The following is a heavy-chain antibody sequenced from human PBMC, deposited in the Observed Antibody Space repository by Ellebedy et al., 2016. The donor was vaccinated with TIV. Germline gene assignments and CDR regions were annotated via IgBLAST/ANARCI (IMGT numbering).Heavy chain of an antibody. Sequence: AASVKVSCKASGYTFTGYYMHWVRQAPGQGLEWMGWINPNSGGTNYAQKFQGRVTMTRDTSISTAYMELSRLRSDDTAVYYCARDPGSWTLWGFDYWGQGTLVTVSS. CDR3: ARDPGSWTLWGFDY. J-gene: IGHJ4*02. CDR2: INPNSGGT. V-gene: IGHV1-2*02. D-gene: IGHD6-13*01. CDR1: GYTFTGYY.